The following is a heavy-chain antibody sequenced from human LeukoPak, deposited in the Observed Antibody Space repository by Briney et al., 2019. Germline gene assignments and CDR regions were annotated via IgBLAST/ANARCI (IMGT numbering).Heavy chain of an antibody. Sequence: SETLSLTCAVYGGSFSGYYWSWIRQPPGKGLGWIGEINHSGSTNYNPSLKSRVTISVDTSKNQFSLKLSSVTAADTAVYYCAGESGPFDYWGQGTLVTVSS. J-gene: IGHJ4*02. CDR2: INHSGST. CDR3: AGESGPFDY. CDR1: GGSFSGYY. V-gene: IGHV4-34*01. D-gene: IGHD3-10*01.